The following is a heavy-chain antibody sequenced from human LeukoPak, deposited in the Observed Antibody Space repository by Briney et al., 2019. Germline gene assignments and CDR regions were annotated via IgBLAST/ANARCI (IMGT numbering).Heavy chain of an antibody. J-gene: IGHJ5*02. V-gene: IGHV3-30*03. CDR2: ISYDGSNK. D-gene: IGHD3-16*02. CDR1: GFTFSSYG. CDR3: ASFEDYVWGSYRYTPPHNWFDP. Sequence: GGSLRLSCAASGFTFSSYGMHWVRQAPGKGLEWVAVISYDGSNKYYADSVKGRFTISRDNSKNTLYLQMNSLRAEDTAVYYCASFEDYVWGSYRYTPPHNWFDPWGQGTLVTVSS.